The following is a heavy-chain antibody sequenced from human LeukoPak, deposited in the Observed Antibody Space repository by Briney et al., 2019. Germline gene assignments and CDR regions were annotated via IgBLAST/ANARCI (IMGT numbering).Heavy chain of an antibody. V-gene: IGHV3-33*01. CDR3: ATGALDY. CDR2: IWYDGSNK. D-gene: IGHD4-17*01. J-gene: IGHJ4*02. Sequence: GGSLRLSCAASGFTFSSYGMHGGRQAPGKGLEWVAVIWYDGSNKYYADSVKGRFTISRDNSKNTLYLQTNSLRAEDTAVYYCATGALDYWGPGTLVIVSS. CDR1: GFTFSSYG.